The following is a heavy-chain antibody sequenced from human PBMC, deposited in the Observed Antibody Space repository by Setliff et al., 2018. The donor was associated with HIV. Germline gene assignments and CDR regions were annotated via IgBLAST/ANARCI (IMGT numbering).Heavy chain of an antibody. CDR2: INTNSGNP. Sequence: ASVKVSCKASGYTFTSYAMNWVRQAPGQGLEWMGWINTNSGNPTYAQGFTGRFVFSLDTSVSTAYLQISSLKAEDTAVYYCARDRPRNFDWSGNWFDPWGQRTLVTVSS. D-gene: IGHD3-9*01. V-gene: IGHV7-4-1*02. J-gene: IGHJ5*02. CDR1: GYTFTSYA. CDR3: ARDRPRNFDWSGNWFDP.